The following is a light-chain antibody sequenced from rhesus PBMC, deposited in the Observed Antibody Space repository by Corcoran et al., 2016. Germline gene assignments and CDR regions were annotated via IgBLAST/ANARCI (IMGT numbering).Light chain of an antibody. CDR3: QQYYNNPRT. CDR1: QNIYSH. J-gene: IGKJ1*01. V-gene: IGKV1S12*01. CDR2: AAS. Sequence: DIQMTQSPSALSASVGDRVTISCRASQNIYSHLAWYQQKPGKAPKLLIYAASTLQSGIPSRFSGSKAGTECTLTISSLQPEDSAAYYCQQYYNNPRTFGQGTKVEVK.